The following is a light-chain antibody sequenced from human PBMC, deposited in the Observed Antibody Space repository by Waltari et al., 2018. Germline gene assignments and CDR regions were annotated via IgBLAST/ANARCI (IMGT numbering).Light chain of an antibody. CDR3: SSYAGSNFVV. Sequence: QSALAQPPSASGSPGQSVTISCPGTSRDVGGYNSVSWYQQHPGKAPKLMIYEVSKRPSGVPDRFSGSKSGNTASLTVSGLQAEDEAAYYCSSYAGSNFVVFGGGTKVTVL. J-gene: IGLJ2*01. CDR1: SRDVGGYNS. CDR2: EVS. V-gene: IGLV2-8*01.